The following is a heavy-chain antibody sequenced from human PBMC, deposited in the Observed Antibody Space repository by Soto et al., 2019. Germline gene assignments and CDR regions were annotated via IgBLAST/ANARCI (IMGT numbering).Heavy chain of an antibody. Sequence: QVQLVESGGGVVQPGRSLRLSCAASGFTFSSHGMHWVRQAPGKGLEWVAVISYDGSDESYADSVKGRFTISRDNSKNTLYLQMNSLRPEDTAVYYCARDQISGDYGDQLDYWGQGTLVTVSS. J-gene: IGHJ4*02. CDR3: ARDQISGDYGDQLDY. CDR2: ISYDGSDE. V-gene: IGHV3-30*03. CDR1: GFTFSSHG. D-gene: IGHD4-17*01.